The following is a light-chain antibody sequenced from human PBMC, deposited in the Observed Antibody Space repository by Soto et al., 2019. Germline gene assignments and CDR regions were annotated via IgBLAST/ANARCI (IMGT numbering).Light chain of an antibody. V-gene: IGKV3-20*01. CDR1: QSFSSTS. CDR3: QQYGSSPWT. CDR2: GAS. J-gene: IGKJ1*01. Sequence: EIVLTEAPGTLPLSPGESATLSRKASQSFSSTSLHWYQHKSGQAPRRLIYGASSKATGIPDRFSGGGSGTDFTRTISRLEPEDFAVYYCQQYGSSPWTFGQGAKVDIK.